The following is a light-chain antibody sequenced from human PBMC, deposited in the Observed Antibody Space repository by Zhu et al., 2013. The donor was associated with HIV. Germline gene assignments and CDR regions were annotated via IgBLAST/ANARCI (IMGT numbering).Light chain of an antibody. CDR1: QSVTSY. CDR2: ATS. CDR3: QQYNNWPWT. J-gene: IGKJ1*01. V-gene: IGKV3-11*01. Sequence: EIVLTQSPDTLSLSPGERAILSCRASQSVTSYLAWYQHKPGQAPRLLIYATSSRANGIPDRFSGSGSGTDFTLTISRLEPEDFAVYYCQQYNNWPWTFGQGTKVEIK.